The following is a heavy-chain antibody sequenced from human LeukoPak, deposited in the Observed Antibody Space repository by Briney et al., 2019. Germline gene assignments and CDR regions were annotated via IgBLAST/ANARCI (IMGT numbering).Heavy chain of an antibody. CDR3: ARYYDFWSGYYNYYYYGMDV. CDR2: ISGSGGST. D-gene: IGHD3-3*01. CDR1: GFTFSSYA. Sequence: GGSLRLSCAASGFTFSSYAMGWVRQAPGKGLEWVSAISGSGGSTYYADSVKGRFTISRDNSKNTLYLQMNSLRAEDTAVYYCARYYDFWSGYYNYYYYGMDVWGQGTTVTVSS. J-gene: IGHJ6*02. V-gene: IGHV3-23*01.